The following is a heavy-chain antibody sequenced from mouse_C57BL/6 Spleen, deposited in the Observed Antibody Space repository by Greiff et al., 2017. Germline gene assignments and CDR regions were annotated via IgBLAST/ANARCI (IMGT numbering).Heavy chain of an antibody. V-gene: IGHV5-17*01. J-gene: IGHJ1*03. CDR3: ARDGNYVGYFDV. CDR2: ISSGSSTI. Sequence: DVKLVESGGGLVKPGGSLKLSCAASGFTFSDYGMHWVRQAPEKGLEWVAYISSGSSTIYYADTVKGRFTFSRDNAKNTLFLQMTSLRSEDTAMYYCARDGNYVGYFDVWGTGTTVTVSS. D-gene: IGHD2-1*01. CDR1: GFTFSDYG.